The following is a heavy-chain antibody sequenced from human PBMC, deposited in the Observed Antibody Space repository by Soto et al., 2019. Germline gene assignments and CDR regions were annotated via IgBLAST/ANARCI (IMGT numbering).Heavy chain of an antibody. CDR3: ARGDTCFDI. D-gene: IGHD3-10*01. CDR2: IIPLVEMA. J-gene: IGHJ2*01. CDR1: GGTLTSYT. Sequence: QVQLVQSGPEVKKPGSSVKVSCTASGGTLTSYTINWVRQAPGQGLEWMGRIIPLVEMANYAQKFQGRITMTANTSASAPYMELSSLRSEDTAVYYCARGDTCFDIWGRGTLITVSS. V-gene: IGHV1-69*02.